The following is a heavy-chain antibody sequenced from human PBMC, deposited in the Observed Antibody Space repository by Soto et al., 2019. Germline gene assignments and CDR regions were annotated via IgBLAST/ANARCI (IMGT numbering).Heavy chain of an antibody. V-gene: IGHV1-18*04. CDR2: ISAYNGNT. J-gene: IGHJ3*02. CDR1: GYTFTSYG. D-gene: IGHD2-2*01. CDR3: AIVRGYCSSTSCEIDAFDI. Sequence: ASVKVSCKAPGYTFTSYGISCVRRAPGQGLEWMGWISAYNGNTNYAQKLQGRVTMTTDTSTSTAYMELRSLRSDDTAVYYCAIVRGYCSSTSCEIDAFDIWGQGTMVTVSS.